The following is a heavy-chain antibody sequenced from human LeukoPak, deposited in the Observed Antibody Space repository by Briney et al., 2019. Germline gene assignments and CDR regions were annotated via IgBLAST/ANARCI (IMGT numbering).Heavy chain of an antibody. CDR1: GFTFSSYG. CDR3: ARDRVVYCDFWSGYYETDY. J-gene: IGHJ4*02. V-gene: IGHV3-33*01. D-gene: IGHD3-3*01. CDR2: IWYDGSNK. Sequence: GGSLRLSCAASGFTFSSYGMHWVRQAPGKGLEWVAVIWYDGSNKYYADSVKGRFTISRDNSKNTLYLQMNSLRAEDTAVYYCARDRVVYCDFWSGYYETDYWGQGTLVTVSS.